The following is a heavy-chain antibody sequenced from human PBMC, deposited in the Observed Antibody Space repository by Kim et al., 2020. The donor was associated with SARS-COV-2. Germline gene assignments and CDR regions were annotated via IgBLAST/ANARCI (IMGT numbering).Heavy chain of an antibody. CDR1: GFSLSTSGVG. V-gene: IGHV2-5*02. J-gene: IGHJ6*02. CDR2: IYWDDDK. CDR3: AHTRMTTVSPYYYYGMDV. D-gene: IGHD4-4*01. Sequence: SGPTLVNPTQTLTLTCTFSGFSLSTSGVGVGWIRQPPGKALEWLALIYWDDDKRYSPSLRSRLTITKDTSKNQVLLTMTNMDPVDTGTYYCAHTRMTTVSPYYYYGMDVWGQGTTVTVSS.